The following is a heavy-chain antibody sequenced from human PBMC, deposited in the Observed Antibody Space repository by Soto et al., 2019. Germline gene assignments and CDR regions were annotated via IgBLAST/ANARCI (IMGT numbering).Heavy chain of an antibody. CDR1: GGSVSSGSDY. V-gene: IGHV4-61*01. J-gene: IGHJ4*02. CDR2: ISYSGST. CDR3: ARVGTLHSYYFVY. Sequence: QVQPQESGPGLVKPSETLSLTCTVSGGSVSSGSDYWSWIRQPPGKGLEWIGYISYSGSTDYNPSLKSRVTISVDTSNNQFSLKLSSVTAADTAVYYCARVGTLHSYYFVYWGQGALVTVSS. D-gene: IGHD7-27*01.